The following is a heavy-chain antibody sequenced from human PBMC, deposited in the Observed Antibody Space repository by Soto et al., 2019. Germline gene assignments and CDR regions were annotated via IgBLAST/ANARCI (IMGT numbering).Heavy chain of an antibody. D-gene: IGHD1-1*01. CDR2: IYYSGST. CDR3: ARRYGYSFDY. J-gene: IGHJ4*02. Sequence: PSETLSLTCTVSGGSISSYYWSWIRQPPGKGLEWIGYIYYSGSTNYNPSLKSRVTISVDTSKNQFSLKLSSVTAADTAVYYCARRYGYSFDYWGQGTLVIVAS. CDR1: GGSISSYY. V-gene: IGHV4-59*08.